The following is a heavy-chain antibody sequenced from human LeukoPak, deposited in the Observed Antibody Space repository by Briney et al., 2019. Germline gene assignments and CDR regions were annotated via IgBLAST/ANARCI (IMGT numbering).Heavy chain of an antibody. CDR2: INPSGGST. CDR1: GYTFTSYY. V-gene: IGHV1-46*01. J-gene: IGHJ4*02. D-gene: IGHD6-13*01. Sequence: GASVKVSCKASGYTFTSYYMHWVRQAPGQGLEWMGIINPSGGSTSYAQKFQGRVTMTRDTSTSTVYMELSSLRSEDTAVYYCARALVRIAAAGTRYFDYWGQGTLVTVFS. CDR3: ARALVRIAAAGTRYFDY.